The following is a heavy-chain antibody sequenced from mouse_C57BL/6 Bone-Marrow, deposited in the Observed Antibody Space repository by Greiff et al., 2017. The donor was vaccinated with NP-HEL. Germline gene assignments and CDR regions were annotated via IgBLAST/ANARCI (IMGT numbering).Heavy chain of an antibody. CDR1: GFTFSSYT. CDR2: ISGGGGNT. CDR3: ARHKSHGAWFAY. D-gene: IGHD6-1*01. J-gene: IGHJ3*01. Sequence: EVKLVESGGGLVKPGGSLKLSCAASGFTFSSYTMSWVRQTPEKRLEWVATISGGGGNTYYPDSVKGRFTISRDNAKNTLYLQMSSLRSEDTALYYCARHKSHGAWFAYWGQGTLVTVSA. V-gene: IGHV5-9*01.